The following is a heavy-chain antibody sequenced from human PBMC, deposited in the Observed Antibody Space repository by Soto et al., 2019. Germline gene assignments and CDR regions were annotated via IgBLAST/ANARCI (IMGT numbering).Heavy chain of an antibody. D-gene: IGHD4-17*01. V-gene: IGHV4-31*03. CDR2: IYYSGST. J-gene: IGHJ3*02. CDR1: GGSISSGGYY. CDR3: ASPACDYSNGGGLNGAYDI. Sequence: SETLSLTCTVSGGSISSGGYYWSWIRQHPGKGREWIGYIYYSGSTYYNPSLKSRVTISVDTSKNQFSLKLSSVAVADTAVYYCASPACDYSNGGGLNGAYDIWGQGTMVTVSS.